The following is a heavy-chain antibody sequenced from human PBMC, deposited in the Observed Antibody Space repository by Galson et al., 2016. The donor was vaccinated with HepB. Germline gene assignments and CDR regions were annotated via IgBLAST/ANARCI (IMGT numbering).Heavy chain of an antibody. D-gene: IGHD3/OR15-3a*01. Sequence: SLRLSCAASGFTFNTYTFNWVRQAPGKGLEWLPYINSSGDTTYSGDPLNGRFTTSRDNAKNSLHLKMNSLTDDATAIYYCATFVGLGGSGWGQGTLVTVSS. CDR1: GFTFNTYT. CDR2: INSSGDTT. CDR3: ATFVGLGGSG. V-gene: IGHV3-48*02. J-gene: IGHJ4*02.